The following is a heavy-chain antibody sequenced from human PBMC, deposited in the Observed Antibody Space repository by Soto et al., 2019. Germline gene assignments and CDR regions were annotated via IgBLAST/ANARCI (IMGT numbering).Heavy chain of an antibody. CDR3: ARLTYYYYYYMDV. Sequence: SETLSLTCTVSGGSISSYYWSLIRQPPGKGLEWIGYIYYSGSTNYNPSLKSRVTISVDTSKNQFSLKLSSVTAADTAVYYCARLTYYYYYYMDVWGKGTTVTVSS. CDR1: GGSISSYY. J-gene: IGHJ6*03. CDR2: IYYSGST. V-gene: IGHV4-59*08.